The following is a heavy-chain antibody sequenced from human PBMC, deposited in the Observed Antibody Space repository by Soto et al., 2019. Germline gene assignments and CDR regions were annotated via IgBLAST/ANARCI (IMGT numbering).Heavy chain of an antibody. CDR3: ARVRARLLSHAFDF. V-gene: IGHV4-34*01. J-gene: IGHJ3*01. CDR2: INHSGST. D-gene: IGHD3-16*02. CDR1: GGSFTDYY. Sequence: QVQLQQWGAGLLKPSETLSLTCAVYGGSFTDYYWTWIRQPPGKGLEWIGEINHSGSTNYNPSLKNQVTISLDTSKNQFSLKVNSVTAADTAVYFCARVRARLLSHAFDFWGQGTLVTVSS.